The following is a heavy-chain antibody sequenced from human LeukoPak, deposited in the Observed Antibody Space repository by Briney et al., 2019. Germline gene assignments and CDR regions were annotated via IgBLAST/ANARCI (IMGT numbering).Heavy chain of an antibody. D-gene: IGHD4-17*01. CDR1: GFTYDDYA. CDR2: ISWNSGSI. CDR3: AREGAADHDYGDYRPHYYGMDV. V-gene: IGHV3-9*01. Sequence: PGGSLRLSCAASGFTYDDYAMHWVRQAPGKGLEWVSGISWNSGSIGYADSVKGRFTITRDNAKNSLYLQMNSLRAEDTAVYYCAREGAADHDYGDYRPHYYGMDVWGQGTTVTVSS. J-gene: IGHJ6*02.